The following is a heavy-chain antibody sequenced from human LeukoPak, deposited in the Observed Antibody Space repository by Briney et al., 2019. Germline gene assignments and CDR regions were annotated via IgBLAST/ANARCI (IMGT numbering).Heavy chain of an antibody. Sequence: ASVKVSCKASGGTFNSYAISWVRQAPGQGLEWMGGIIPIFGTTNYARKFRGRVTLTADKSTRTAYMELSSLRSEDTAVYYCAKDAGDYAFDIWGQGTMVTVSS. CDR3: AKDAGDYAFDI. CDR1: GGTFNSYA. D-gene: IGHD3-10*01. V-gene: IGHV1-69*06. CDR2: IIPIFGTT. J-gene: IGHJ3*02.